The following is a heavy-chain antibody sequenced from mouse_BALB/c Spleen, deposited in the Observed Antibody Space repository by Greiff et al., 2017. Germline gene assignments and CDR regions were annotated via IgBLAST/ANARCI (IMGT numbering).Heavy chain of an antibody. CDR2: IWAGGST. V-gene: IGHV2-9*02. D-gene: IGHD2-4*01. CDR3: ARDWITPRFAY. Sequence: QVQLKQSGPGLVAPSQSLSITCTVSGFSLTSYGVHWVRQPPGKGLEWLGVIWAGGSTNYNSALMSRLSISKDNSKSQVFLKMNSLQTDDTAMYYCARDWITPRFAYWGQGTLVTVSA. J-gene: IGHJ3*01. CDR1: GFSLTSYG.